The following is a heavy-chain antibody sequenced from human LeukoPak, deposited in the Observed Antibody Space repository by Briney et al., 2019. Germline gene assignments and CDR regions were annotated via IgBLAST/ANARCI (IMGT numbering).Heavy chain of an antibody. CDR3: ARGPAGLITGILPFDY. J-gene: IGHJ4*02. V-gene: IGHV1-18*01. CDR1: GYTFTSYG. Sequence: ASVKVSCKASGYTFTSYGISWVRQAPGQGLEWMGWISAYNGNTNYAQKLQGRVTMTTDTSTSTAYMELRSLRSDDTAVYYCARGPAGLITGILPFDYWGQGTLVTVSS. CDR2: ISAYNGNT. D-gene: IGHD1-20*01.